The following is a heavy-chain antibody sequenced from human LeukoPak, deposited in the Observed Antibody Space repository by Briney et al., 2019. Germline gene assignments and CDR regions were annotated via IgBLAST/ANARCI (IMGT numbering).Heavy chain of an antibody. V-gene: IGHV4-61*05. Sequence: SETLSLTCTVSGGSISSSSYYWGWIRQPPGKGLEWIGYIYYSGSTNYNPSLKSRVTISVDTSKNQFSLKLSSVTAADTAVYYCARVWRWLRLGELSSPYYYNYMDVWGKGTTVTVSS. J-gene: IGHJ6*03. D-gene: IGHD3-16*02. CDR2: IYYSGST. CDR3: ARVWRWLRLGELSSPYYYNYMDV. CDR1: GGSISSSSYY.